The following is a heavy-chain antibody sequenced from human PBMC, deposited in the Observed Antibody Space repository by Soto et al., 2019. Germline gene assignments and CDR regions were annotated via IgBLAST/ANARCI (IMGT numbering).Heavy chain of an antibody. CDR2: ISYDGSNK. V-gene: IGHV3-30*18. J-gene: IGHJ3*02. CDR3: AKLGYCSGGSCYMGAFDI. D-gene: IGHD2-15*01. Sequence: PGGSLRLSCAASGFTFSSYGMHWVRQAPGKGLEWVAVISYDGSNKYYAESVKGRFTISRDNSKNTLYLQMNSLRAEDTAVYYFAKLGYCSGGSCYMGAFDIWGQGTMVTVSS. CDR1: GFTFSSYG.